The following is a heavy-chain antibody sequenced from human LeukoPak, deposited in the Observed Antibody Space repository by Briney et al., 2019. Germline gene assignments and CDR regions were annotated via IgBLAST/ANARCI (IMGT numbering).Heavy chain of an antibody. CDR2: IYPGDSDT. CDR3: ASGSGSLADAFDI. Sequence: GESLKISCKGSGYSFTTYWIGWVRQMPGKGLEWMAIIYPGDSDTRYSPSFQGQVSISADKAINTAYLQWSSLKASDTAMYYCASGSGSLADAFDIWGQGTMVTVSS. D-gene: IGHD6-6*01. J-gene: IGHJ3*02. V-gene: IGHV5-51*01. CDR1: GYSFTTYW.